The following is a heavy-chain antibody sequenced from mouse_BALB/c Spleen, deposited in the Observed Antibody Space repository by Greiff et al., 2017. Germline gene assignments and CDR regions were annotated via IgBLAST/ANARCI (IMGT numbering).Heavy chain of an antibody. V-gene: IGHV5-17*02. CDR1: GFTFSSFG. CDR2: ISSGSSTI. CDR3: ARGGKHFDY. J-gene: IGHJ2*01. Sequence: DVMLVESGGGLVQPGGSRKLSCAASGFTFSSFGMHWVRQAPEKGLEWVAYISSGSSTIYYADTVKGRFTISRDNPKNTLFLQMTSLRSEDTAMYYCARGGKHFDYWGQGTTLTVSS. D-gene: IGHD2-1*01.